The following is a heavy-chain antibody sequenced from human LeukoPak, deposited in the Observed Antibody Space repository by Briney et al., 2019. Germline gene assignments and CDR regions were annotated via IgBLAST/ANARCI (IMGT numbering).Heavy chain of an antibody. CDR3: AGGLYDSSGYYLNY. D-gene: IGHD3-22*01. Sequence: SETLSLTCAVSGGSISSSNWWSWVRQPPGKGLEWIGEIYHSGSTSYNPSLKSRVTISVDKSKNQFSLKLSSVTAADTAVYYCAGGLYDSSGYYLNYWGQGTLVTVSS. V-gene: IGHV4-4*02. CDR2: IYHSGST. J-gene: IGHJ4*02. CDR1: GGSISSSNW.